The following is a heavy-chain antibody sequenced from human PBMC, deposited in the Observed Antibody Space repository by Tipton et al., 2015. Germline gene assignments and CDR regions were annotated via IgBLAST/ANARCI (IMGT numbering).Heavy chain of an antibody. CDR3: ACQDYDILTRDYQTVDY. D-gene: IGHD3-9*01. J-gene: IGHJ4*02. CDR2: IHYGGNT. V-gene: IGHV4-39*01. CDR1: GDSISRSNYY. Sequence: LRLSCTVSGDSISRSNYYWGWIRQPPGMGLEWIASIHYGGNTHYNPSLMSRVTISVDTSKNQFSLTLNSVTAADTAVYYCACQDYDILTRDYQTVDYWGQGTLVTVSS.